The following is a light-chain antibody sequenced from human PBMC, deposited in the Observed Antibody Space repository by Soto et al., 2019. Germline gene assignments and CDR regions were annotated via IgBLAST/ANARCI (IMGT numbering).Light chain of an antibody. Sequence: EIVLTQSPGTLSLSPGERATLSCRASQSVNRNYLAWYQQKPGQAPRLLIYHTSSRATGIPDRFSGTGSGIDFTLAISRLEPEDFAVYYCQQYGRSPPTFGPGTKVDIK. J-gene: IGKJ3*01. CDR1: QSVNRNY. V-gene: IGKV3-20*01. CDR2: HTS. CDR3: QQYGRSPPT.